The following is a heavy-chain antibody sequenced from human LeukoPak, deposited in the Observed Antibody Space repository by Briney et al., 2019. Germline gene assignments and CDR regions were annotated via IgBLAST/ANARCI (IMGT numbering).Heavy chain of an antibody. CDR3: ARRELELPFDY. CDR2: IYHGGTT. D-gene: IGHD1-7*01. V-gene: IGHV4-4*02. J-gene: IGHJ4*02. Sequence: SGTLSLTCAVSGGSISSFNWWTWVRQPPGKGLEWIGEIYHGGTTNYSPSLKSRVTISVDKSKNQFSLKLTSVTATDTAVYYCARRELELPFDYWGQGTLVTVSS. CDR1: GGSISSFNW.